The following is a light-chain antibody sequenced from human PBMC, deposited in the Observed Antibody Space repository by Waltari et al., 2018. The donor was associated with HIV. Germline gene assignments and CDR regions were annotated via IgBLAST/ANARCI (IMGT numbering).Light chain of an antibody. J-gene: IGKJ2*03. CDR1: QSVSSSY. Sequence: EIVLTQSPGTLSLSPGERATLSCRARQSVSSSYLAWYQQQPGQAPRLLIYGASSRATGIPDRFSGSGSGTDFTITISRLEPEDFAVYYCQQYGSSPRYSFGQGTKLEIK. CDR2: GAS. V-gene: IGKV3-20*01. CDR3: QQYGSSPRYS.